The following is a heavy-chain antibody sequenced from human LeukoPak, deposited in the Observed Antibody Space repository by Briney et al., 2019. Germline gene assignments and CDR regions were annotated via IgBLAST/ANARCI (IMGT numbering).Heavy chain of an antibody. CDR1: GYSISSGYY. CDR2: IYHSGST. CDR3: ARGRNYGDYFDY. Sequence: SETLSLTCTVSGYSISSGYYWGWLRPPPGKGLEWIGSIYHSGSTYYNPSLKSRVTISVDTYKNQFSLKLSSVTAADTAVYYCARGRNYGDYFDYWGQGTLVTVSS. D-gene: IGHD4-17*01. J-gene: IGHJ4*02. V-gene: IGHV4-38-2*02.